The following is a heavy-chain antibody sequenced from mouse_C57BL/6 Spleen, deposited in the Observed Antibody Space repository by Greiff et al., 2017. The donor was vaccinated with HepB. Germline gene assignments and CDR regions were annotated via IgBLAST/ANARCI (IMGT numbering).Heavy chain of an antibody. V-gene: IGHV1-64*01. D-gene: IGHD1-1*01. Sequence: VQLQQPGAELVKPGASVKLSCKASGYTFTSYWMHWVKQRPGQGLEWIGMIHPNSGSTNYNEKFKSKATLTVDKSSSTAYMQLSSLTSEGSAVDYCARHFLTTVVATDYWGQGTTLTVSS. CDR2: IHPNSGST. CDR3: ARHFLTTVVATDY. CDR1: GYTFTSYW. J-gene: IGHJ2*01.